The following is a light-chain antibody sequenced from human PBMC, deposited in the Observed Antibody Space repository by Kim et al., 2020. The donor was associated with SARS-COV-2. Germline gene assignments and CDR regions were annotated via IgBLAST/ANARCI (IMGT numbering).Light chain of an antibody. CDR2: EGS. CDR1: SSDVGSYNL. J-gene: IGLJ3*02. CDR3: CSYAGSNWV. Sequence: PGQSITISCTGTSSDVGSYNLVSWYQQHTGKAPKLMIYEGSKRPSGVSNRFSGSKSGNTASLTISGLQAEDEADYYCCSYAGSNWVFGGGTQLTVL. V-gene: IGLV2-23*01.